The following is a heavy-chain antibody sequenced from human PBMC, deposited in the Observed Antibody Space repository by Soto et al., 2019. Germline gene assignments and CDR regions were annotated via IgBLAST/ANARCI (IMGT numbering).Heavy chain of an antibody. D-gene: IGHD3-9*01. CDR2: INPSGGST. V-gene: IGHV1-46*01. CDR3: ARDPLLRYFDWLLYSPYYYYGMDV. CDR1: GYTFTSYY. Sequence: ASVKVSFKASGYTFTSYYMHWVRQAPGQGLEWMGIINPSGGSTSYAQKFQGRVTMTRDTSTSTVYMELSSLRSEDTAVYYCARDPLLRYFDWLLYSPYYYYGMDVWGQGTTVTVSS. J-gene: IGHJ6*02.